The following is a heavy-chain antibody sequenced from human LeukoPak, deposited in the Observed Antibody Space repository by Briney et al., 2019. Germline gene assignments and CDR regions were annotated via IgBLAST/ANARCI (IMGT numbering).Heavy chain of an antibody. J-gene: IGHJ4*02. CDR3: AKAPYSSGWYLGY. CDR2: ISYDGSNK. CDR1: GFTFSRYA. V-gene: IGHV3-30*04. D-gene: IGHD6-19*01. Sequence: QPGGSLRLSCAASGFTFSRYALHWVRQAPGKGLEWVAVISYDGSNKYYADSVKGRFTISRDNSKNTLYLQMNSLRAEDTAVYYCAKAPYSSGWYLGYWGQGTLVTVSS.